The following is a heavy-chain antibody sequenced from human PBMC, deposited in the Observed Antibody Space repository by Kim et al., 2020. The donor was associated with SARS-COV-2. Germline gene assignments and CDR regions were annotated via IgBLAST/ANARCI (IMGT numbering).Heavy chain of an antibody. V-gene: IGHV3-74*01. CDR3: ASTLDPDGMDV. D-gene: IGHD3-9*01. Sequence: GGSLRLSCAASGFTFSSYWMHWVRQAPGKGLVWVSRINSDGSSTNYAGSVKGRFTISRDNAKNTLDLQMNSLRDEDTAVYYCASTLDPDGMDVWGQGTTVTVSS. CDR2: INSDGSST. CDR1: GFTFSSYW. J-gene: IGHJ6*02.